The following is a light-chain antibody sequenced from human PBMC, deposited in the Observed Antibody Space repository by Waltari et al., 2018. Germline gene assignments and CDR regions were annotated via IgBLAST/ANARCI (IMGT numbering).Light chain of an antibody. CDR1: SSDVGFNY. V-gene: IGLV2-14*01. CDR2: EVN. Sequence: QSALTQPASVSGSPGQSITISCTGSSSDVGFNYVSWYQHHPGQAPKPMIYEVNNRPSGVSNRFSGSKSGNTAALTISGLQSGDDATYYCTSYINNTVVFGGGTTLTVL. CDR3: TSYINNTVV. J-gene: IGLJ3*02.